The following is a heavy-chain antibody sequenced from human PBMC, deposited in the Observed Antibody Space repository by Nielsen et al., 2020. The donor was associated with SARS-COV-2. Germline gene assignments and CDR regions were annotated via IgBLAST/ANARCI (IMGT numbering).Heavy chain of an antibody. J-gene: IGHJ3*02. CDR1: GGSISSYY. CDR3: ARGGEGAFDI. CDR2: IYYSGST. D-gene: IGHD3-10*01. Sequence: SETLSLTCTVSGGSISSYYWSWIRQPPGKGLEWIGYIYYSGSTYYNPSLKSRVTISVDTSKNQFSLKLSSVTAADTAVYYCARGGEGAFDIWGQGTMVTVSS. V-gene: IGHV4-59*12.